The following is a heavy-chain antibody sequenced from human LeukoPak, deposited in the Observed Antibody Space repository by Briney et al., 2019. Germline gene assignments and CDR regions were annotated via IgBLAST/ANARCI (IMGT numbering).Heavy chain of an antibody. CDR3: ARGEASGYDSPFDY. D-gene: IGHD5-12*01. J-gene: IGHJ4*02. CDR1: GFTFSSYA. Sequence: GGSLRLSCAASGFTFSSYAMHWVRQAPGKGLEWVAVISYDGSNKYYADSVKGRFTISRDNSKNTLYLQMNSLRAEDTAVYYCARGEASGYDSPFDYWGQGTLVTVSS. V-gene: IGHV3-30-3*01. CDR2: ISYDGSNK.